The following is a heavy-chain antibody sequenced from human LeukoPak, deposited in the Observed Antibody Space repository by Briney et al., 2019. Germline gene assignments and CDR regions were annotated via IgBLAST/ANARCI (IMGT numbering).Heavy chain of an antibody. D-gene: IGHD1-26*01. Sequence: ASVKVSCKVSGYTLTELSMHWVRQAPGKGLEWMGGFDPEDGETIYAQKFQGRVTMTEDTSTDTAYMELSRLRSDDTAVYYCARAANSGGYYGIDYWGQGTLVTVSS. CDR1: GYTLTELS. CDR3: ARAANSGGYYGIDY. CDR2: FDPEDGET. V-gene: IGHV1-24*01. J-gene: IGHJ4*02.